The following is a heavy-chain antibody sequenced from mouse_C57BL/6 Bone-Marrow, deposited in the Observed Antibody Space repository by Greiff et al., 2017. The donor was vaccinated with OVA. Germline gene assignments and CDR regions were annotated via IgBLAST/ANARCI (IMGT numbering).Heavy chain of an antibody. CDR3: ARAIYYYGSSPLAMDY. D-gene: IGHD1-1*01. CDR1: GYTFTGYW. J-gene: IGHJ4*01. CDR2: ILPGSGST. V-gene: IGHV1-9*01. Sequence: QVQLQQPGAELMKPGASVKLSCKATGYTFTGYWIEWVKQRPGHGLEWIGEILPGSGSTNYNEKFKGKATFTADTSSNTAYMQLSSLTTEDSAIYYCARAIYYYGSSPLAMDYWGQGTSVTVSS.